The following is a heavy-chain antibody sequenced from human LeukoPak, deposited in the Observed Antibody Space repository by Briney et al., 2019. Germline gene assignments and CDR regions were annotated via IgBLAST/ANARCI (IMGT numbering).Heavy chain of an antibody. CDR3: ARLHCAGDCYLYYFDY. J-gene: IGHJ4*02. CDR1: GGSISSYY. CDR2: IYHSGST. V-gene: IGHV4-59*01. Sequence: SETLSLTCTVSGGSISSYYWSWIRQPPGKGLEWIGFIYHSGSTNYNPSLKSRLSISVDTSKNQFSLKLSSVTAADTAVYYCARLHCAGDCYLYYFDYWGQGTLVTISS. D-gene: IGHD2-21*02.